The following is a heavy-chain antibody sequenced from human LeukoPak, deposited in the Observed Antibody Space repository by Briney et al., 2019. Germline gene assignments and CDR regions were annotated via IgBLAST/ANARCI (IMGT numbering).Heavy chain of an antibody. CDR3: ARREVVVTATAFYAFDI. Sequence: PVGGLRLSCAASGFTFSSYWMSWVRQALGKGLQWVANIFEDGSEKYYVDSGKGRFTISRNNAKNSLYLQMNSLRAEDTAVYYCARREVVVTATAFYAFDIWGQGTMVTVSS. D-gene: IGHD2-21*02. CDR1: GFTFSSYW. V-gene: IGHV3-7*05. J-gene: IGHJ3*02. CDR2: IFEDGSEK.